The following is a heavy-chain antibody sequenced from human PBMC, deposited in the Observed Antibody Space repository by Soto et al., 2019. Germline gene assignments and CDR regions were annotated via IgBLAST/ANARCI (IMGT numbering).Heavy chain of an antibody. D-gene: IGHD3-10*01. CDR1: GFTFSSYA. J-gene: IGHJ6*02. CDR2: ISGSGGST. Sequence: EVQLLESGGGLVQPGGSLRLSCAASGFTFSSYAMSWVRQAPGKGLEWVSAISGSGGSTYYADSVKGRFTISRDNSKNTLSQQMNSLRAEDTAVYYCATGRAVNYYYGMDVRGQGTTVTVSS. V-gene: IGHV3-23*01. CDR3: ATGRAVNYYYGMDV.